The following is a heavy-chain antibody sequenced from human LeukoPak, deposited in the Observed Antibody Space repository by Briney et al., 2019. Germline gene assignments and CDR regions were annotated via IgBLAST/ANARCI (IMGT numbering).Heavy chain of an antibody. CDR1: RYTFTSYG. D-gene: IGHD2-2*01. Sequence: ASVKVSCKASRYTFTSYGISWVRQAPGRGLEWMGWNSACNGNTNYAQKLQGRVTMTRNTSISTAYMELSSLGSDDTAVYYCARDCVVVVPAAMRYYYYYYMDVWGKGTTVTISS. J-gene: IGHJ6*03. V-gene: IGHV1-18*01. CDR3: ARDCVVVVPAAMRYYYYYYMDV. CDR2: NSACNGNT.